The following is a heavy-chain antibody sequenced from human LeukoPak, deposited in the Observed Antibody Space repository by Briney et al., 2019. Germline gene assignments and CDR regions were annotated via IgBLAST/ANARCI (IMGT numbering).Heavy chain of an antibody. CDR3: ATLGGRAGLRFLESPGASHY. J-gene: IGHJ4*02. CDR2: VDPEDGET. V-gene: IGHV1-69-2*01. CDR1: GYIFSDYY. D-gene: IGHD3-3*01. Sequence: ASVKVSCKVSGYIFSDYYIHWVQQAPGKGREWMGLVDPEDGETIYAEEFQARVTITADTSRDIAYMELSSLRFDDTAVYYCATLGGRAGLRFLESPGASHYWGQGTLVTVSS.